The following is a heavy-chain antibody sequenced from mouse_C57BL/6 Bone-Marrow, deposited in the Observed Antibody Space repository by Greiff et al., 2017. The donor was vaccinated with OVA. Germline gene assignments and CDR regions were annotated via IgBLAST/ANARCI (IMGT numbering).Heavy chain of an antibody. J-gene: IGHJ4*01. CDR3: ARWYYAMNY. CDR2: INPSSGYT. CDR1: GYTFTSYW. V-gene: IGHV1-7*01. Sequence: QVQLKESGAELAKPGASVKLSCKASGYTFTSYWMHWVKQRPGQGLEWIGYINPSSGYTKYKQKFKDKATLTADNSSSTAYMQLSSLTYEDSAVYYCARWYYAMNYWGQGTSVTVSS.